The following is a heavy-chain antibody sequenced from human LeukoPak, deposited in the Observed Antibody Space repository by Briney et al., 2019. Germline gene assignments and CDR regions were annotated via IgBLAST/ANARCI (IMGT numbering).Heavy chain of an antibody. J-gene: IGHJ4*02. CDR1: GGSISSSSYY. D-gene: IGHD6-19*01. V-gene: IGHV4-39*07. CDR2: IYYSGST. CDR3: ARGEAVAGIIDY. Sequence: PSETLSLTCTVSGGSISSSSYYWGWIRQPPGKGLEWIGSIYYSGSTYYNPSLKSRVTISVDTSKNQFSLKLSSVTAADTAVYYCARGEAVAGIIDYWGQGTLVTVSS.